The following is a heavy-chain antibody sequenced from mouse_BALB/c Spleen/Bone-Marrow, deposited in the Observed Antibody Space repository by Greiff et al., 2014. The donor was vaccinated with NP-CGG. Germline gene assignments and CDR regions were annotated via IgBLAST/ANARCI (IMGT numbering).Heavy chain of an antibody. Sequence: LEESGPELVRPGVSVKISCKGSGYTFTDYAMHWVKQSHAKSLEWIGVISTYSGNTNYNQKFKGKATMTVDKSSSTAYMELARLTSEDSAIYYCARGDYGNWNYAMDYWGQGTSVTVSS. J-gene: IGHJ4*01. CDR1: GYTFTDYA. D-gene: IGHD2-1*01. CDR3: ARGDYGNWNYAMDY. CDR2: ISTYSGNT. V-gene: IGHV1-67*01.